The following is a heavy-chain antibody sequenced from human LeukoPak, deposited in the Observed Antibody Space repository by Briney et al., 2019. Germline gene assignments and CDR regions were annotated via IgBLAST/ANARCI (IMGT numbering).Heavy chain of an antibody. Sequence: ASVKVSCKASGYTFTGYYMHWVRQAPGQGLEWMGGIIPIFGTPNYAQKFQGRVTITADESTRTAYMELSSLRSEDTAVYYCARSTSDDYDILTGYYHNSRFDYWGQGTLVTVSS. CDR2: IIPIFGTP. CDR1: GYTFTGYY. V-gene: IGHV1-69*13. D-gene: IGHD3-9*01. CDR3: ARSTSDDYDILTGYYHNSRFDY. J-gene: IGHJ4*02.